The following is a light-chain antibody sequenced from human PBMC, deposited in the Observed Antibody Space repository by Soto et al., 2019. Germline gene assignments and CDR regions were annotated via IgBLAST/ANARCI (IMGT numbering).Light chain of an antibody. J-gene: IGKJ1*01. CDR1: QSISSY. V-gene: IGKV1-39*01. Sequence: DIQMTQSPSSLSASVGDRVTITCRASQSISSYLNWYQQKPGKAPKPLIYAASSLQSGVPSRFCGSGSGTDFTLTISSLQPEDFATYYCQQSYSTPWTFGQGTKVEIK. CDR2: AAS. CDR3: QQSYSTPWT.